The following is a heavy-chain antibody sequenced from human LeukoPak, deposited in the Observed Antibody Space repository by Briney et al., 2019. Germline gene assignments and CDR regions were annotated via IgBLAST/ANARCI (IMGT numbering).Heavy chain of an antibody. CDR3: ARVAGWHWFDP. Sequence: SGGSLRLSCAASGFTVSNSEMNWVRQAPGKGLEWISYVRFTDTTIYYADSVKGRFTISRDNSKNTVYLQMNNMRVDDTAVYYCARVAGWHWFDPWGRGTLVTVSS. J-gene: IGHJ5*02. CDR2: VRFTDTTI. V-gene: IGHV3-48*03. D-gene: IGHD6-19*01. CDR1: GFTVSNSE.